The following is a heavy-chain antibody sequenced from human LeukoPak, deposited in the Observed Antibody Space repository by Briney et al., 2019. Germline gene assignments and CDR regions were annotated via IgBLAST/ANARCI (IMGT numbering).Heavy chain of an antibody. CDR2: IYSDGST. CDR1: GVTVSSNY. CDR3: ARVRYFDWLLLYYYYMDV. J-gene: IGHJ6*03. D-gene: IGHD3-9*01. Sequence: GGSLRLSCAASGVTVSSNYMSWVRQAPGKGLEWVSEIYSDGSTYYAVSVKGRFGISRDKSKNTVYLQMNSLRADDTAVYYCARVRYFDWLLLYYYYMDVWGKGTTVTVSS. V-gene: IGHV3-53*01.